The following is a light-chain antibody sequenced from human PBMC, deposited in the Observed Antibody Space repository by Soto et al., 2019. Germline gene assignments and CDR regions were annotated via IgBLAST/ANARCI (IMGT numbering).Light chain of an antibody. J-gene: IGLJ2*01. CDR3: QVWVGSSDRT. Sequence: SSVLTQATSVSVAPGQTATITCGGNNIGSKIVHWYQQKPGQAPVLVVHDDDDRPSGIPERFSGSNSGHTATLTISRVEAGDEADYYCQVWVGSSDRTFGGGTKLTVL. CDR2: DDD. V-gene: IGLV3-21*02. CDR1: NIGSKI.